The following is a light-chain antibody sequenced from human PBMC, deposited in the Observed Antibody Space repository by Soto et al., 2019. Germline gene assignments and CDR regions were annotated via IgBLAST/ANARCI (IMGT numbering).Light chain of an antibody. Sequence: QSVLTQSSSASASVGASVKLTCTLSSGHSSYAIAWHQQQPEKGPRYLMKLNSDGSHSKGDGIPDRFSGSSSGAERYLTISSLQSEDEADYYCQTWGTGIRVFGGGTKVTV. V-gene: IGLV4-69*01. J-gene: IGLJ3*02. CDR2: LNSDGSH. CDR1: SGHSSYA. CDR3: QTWGTGIRV.